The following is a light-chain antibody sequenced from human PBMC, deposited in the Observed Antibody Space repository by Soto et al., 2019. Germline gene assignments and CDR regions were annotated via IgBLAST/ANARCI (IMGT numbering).Light chain of an antibody. CDR2: RAS. Sequence: DIQMTQSPSTLSASVGDMVTITCRASQSISSGLAWYQQKPGKAPQLLSYRASRLGNGDPSRCSGRGSGTEFTLTISSLQHDDFATYYCQQYDCSVYPFGQGTKLEIK. V-gene: IGKV1-5*03. CDR3: QQYDCSVYP. J-gene: IGKJ2*01. CDR1: QSISSG.